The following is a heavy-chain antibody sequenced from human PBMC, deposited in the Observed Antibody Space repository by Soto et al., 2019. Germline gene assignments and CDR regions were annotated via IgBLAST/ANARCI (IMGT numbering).Heavy chain of an antibody. CDR3: AKAPDYYGSGSPSSDY. CDR1: GFTFSSYA. V-gene: IGHV3-23*01. J-gene: IGHJ4*02. CDR2: ISGSGGST. Sequence: GGSLRLSCAASGFTFSSYAMSWVRQAPGKGLEWVSAISGSGGSTYYADSVKGRFTISRDNSKNTLYLQMNSLRAEDTAVYYCAKAPDYYGSGSPSSDYWGQGTLVTVS. D-gene: IGHD3-10*01.